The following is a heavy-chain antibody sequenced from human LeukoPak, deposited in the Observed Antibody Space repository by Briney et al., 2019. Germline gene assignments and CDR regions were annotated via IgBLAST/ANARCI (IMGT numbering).Heavy chain of an antibody. CDR1: GFTPSSYE. V-gene: IGHV3-23*01. Sequence: GGSLRLSCTVSGFTPSSYEMTWFRQAAGKGLEWVSSIGYGGDDSHYADSVKGRFTISRDNSKNTLYLQLSRQRADDTAVYYCAKGYCRGNSCYDDRGAFDYWGQGTLVTVSS. D-gene: IGHD2-2*01. CDR2: IGYGGDDS. J-gene: IGHJ4*02. CDR3: AKGYCRGNSCYDDRGAFDY.